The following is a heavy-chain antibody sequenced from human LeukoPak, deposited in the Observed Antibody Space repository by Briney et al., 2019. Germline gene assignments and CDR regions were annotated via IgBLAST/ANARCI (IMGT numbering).Heavy chain of an antibody. CDR3: ARGHYYDSSGYYYGPYYYYGMDV. CDR1: GYTFTSYG. V-gene: IGHV1-18*01. CDR2: ISAYNGNT. Sequence: ASVKVSCKASGYTFTSYGISWVRQAPGQGLEWMGWISAYNGNTNYAQKLQGRVTITRDTSASTAYMELSSLRSEDTAVYYCARGHYYDSSGYYYGPYYYYGMDVWGQGTTVTVSS. J-gene: IGHJ6*02. D-gene: IGHD3-22*01.